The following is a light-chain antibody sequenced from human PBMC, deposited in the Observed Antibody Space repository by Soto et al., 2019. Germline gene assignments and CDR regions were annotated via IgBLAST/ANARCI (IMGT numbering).Light chain of an antibody. CDR2: GAY. CDR3: HQYNTGLRT. CDR1: QNVATN. V-gene: IGKV3-15*01. Sequence: TVMTQSPVTLSVSLGERATLSCRASQNVATNMAWYQQKPGQPPRLLVYGAYIRAPGLPARFSGSGSETQFTLTINGLQSDDFAMYYCHQYNTGLRTFGRGTRVEV. J-gene: IGKJ1*01.